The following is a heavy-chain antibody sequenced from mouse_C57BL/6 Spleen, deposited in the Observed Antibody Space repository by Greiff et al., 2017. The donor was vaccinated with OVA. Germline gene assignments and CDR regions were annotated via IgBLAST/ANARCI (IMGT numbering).Heavy chain of an antibody. V-gene: IGHV5-15*01. CDR3: ARQSGNSYGWYFDV. CDR1: GFTFSDYG. J-gene: IGHJ1*03. D-gene: IGHD1-1*01. Sequence: EVKVVESGGGLVQPGGSLKLSCAASGFTFSDYGMAWVRQAPRKGPEWVAFISNLAYSIYYADTVTGRFTISRENAKNTLYLEMSSLRSEDTAMYYGARQSGNSYGWYFDVWGTGTTVTVSS. CDR2: ISNLAYSI.